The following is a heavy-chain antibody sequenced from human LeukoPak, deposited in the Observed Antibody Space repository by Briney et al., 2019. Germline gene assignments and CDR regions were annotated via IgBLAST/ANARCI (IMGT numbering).Heavy chain of an antibody. CDR3: ARGPQYCSSTSCYGHYYYGMDV. D-gene: IGHD2-2*01. V-gene: IGHV3-33*01. Sequence: PGGSLRLSCAASGFTFSSYGMHWVRQAPGKGLEWVAVIWYDGSNKYYADSVKGRFTISRDNSKNTLYLQMNSLRAEDTAVYYCARGPQYCSSTSCYGHYYYGMDVWGQGTTVTVSS. CDR1: GFTFSSYG. J-gene: IGHJ6*02. CDR2: IWYDGSNK.